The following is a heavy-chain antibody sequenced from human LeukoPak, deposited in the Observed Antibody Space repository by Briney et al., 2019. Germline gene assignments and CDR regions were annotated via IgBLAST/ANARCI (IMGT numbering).Heavy chain of an antibody. CDR2: LSGSGCGGST. Sequence: PGGSLRLSCAASGFTFSSYAMNWVRQAPGKGLEWVSGLSGSGCGGSTYYAASVKGRFTISRENSKNTLYLQMNSLRAEDTAVYYCAKSLAAAGNYWGQGTLVTVSS. CDR1: GFTFSSYA. V-gene: IGHV3-23*01. D-gene: IGHD6-13*01. J-gene: IGHJ4*02. CDR3: AKSLAAAGNY.